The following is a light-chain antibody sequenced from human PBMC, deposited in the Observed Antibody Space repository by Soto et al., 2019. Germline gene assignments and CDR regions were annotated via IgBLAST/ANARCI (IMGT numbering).Light chain of an antibody. J-gene: IGLJ2*01. CDR3: ASYAGSDNFVV. V-gene: IGLV2-8*01. CDR2: EVT. Sequence: QSALTQPPSASGSPGQSVTISCTGTSSEVGGYNYVSWYQRHPDRAPKLMIYEVTKRPSGVPDRFSGSKSGNTASLTVSELQAEDEADYYCASYAGSDNFVVFGGGTKLTVL. CDR1: SSEVGGYNY.